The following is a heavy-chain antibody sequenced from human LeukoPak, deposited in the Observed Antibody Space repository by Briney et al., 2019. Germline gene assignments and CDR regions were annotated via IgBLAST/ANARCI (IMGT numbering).Heavy chain of an antibody. V-gene: IGHV3-73*01. D-gene: IGHD3-3*01. CDR1: GFIFSGSA. Sequence: GGSLKLSCAASGFIFSGSAMHWVRQASGKGLEWVARIRSKANNYATSYGASVKGRFTISRDDSKNTAYLQMNSLKTEDTAVYYCTTSIFSWGQGTMVTVSS. CDR2: IRSKANNYAT. J-gene: IGHJ3*01. CDR3: TTSIFS.